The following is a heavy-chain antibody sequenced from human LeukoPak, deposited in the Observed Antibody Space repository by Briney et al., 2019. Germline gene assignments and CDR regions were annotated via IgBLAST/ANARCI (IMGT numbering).Heavy chain of an antibody. CDR1: GGSISTYY. CDR2: IYYSVTS. D-gene: IGHD3-10*01. V-gene: IGHV4-59*01. CDR3: ARAVGGDSSGSL. J-gene: IGHJ4*02. Sequence: PSETLSLTCTVSGGSISTYYWSWVRQPPGKGLEWIGYIYYSVTSDYNPSLKSRVTMSVDMSTNQISLRLTSVTAADTAVYYCARAVGGDSSGSLWGWGTLVTVSS.